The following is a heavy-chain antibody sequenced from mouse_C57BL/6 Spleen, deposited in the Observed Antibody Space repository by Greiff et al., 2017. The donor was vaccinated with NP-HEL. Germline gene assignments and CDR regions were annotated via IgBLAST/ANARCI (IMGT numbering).Heavy chain of an antibody. CDR2: ISYDGSN. J-gene: IGHJ4*01. CDR3: ARDHSNYEGGAMDY. CDR1: GYSITSGYY. D-gene: IGHD2-5*01. V-gene: IGHV3-6*01. Sequence: VQLQQSGPGLVKPSQSLSLTCSVTGYSITSGYYWNWIRQFPGNKLEWMGYISYDGSNNYNPSLKNRISITRDTSKNQFFLKLNSVTTEDTATYYCARDHSNYEGGAMDYWGQGTSVTVSS.